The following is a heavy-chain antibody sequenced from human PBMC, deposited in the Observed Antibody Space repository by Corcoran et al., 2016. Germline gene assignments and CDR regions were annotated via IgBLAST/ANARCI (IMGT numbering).Heavy chain of an antibody. CDR3: ARRCSGASCYFDN. V-gene: IGHV3-48*02. CDR1: GFTFSDYS. CDR2: ISSSSSTI. J-gene: IGHJ4*02. D-gene: IGHD2-15*01. Sequence: EVQLVESGGGLVQPGGSLRLSCAASGFTFSDYSMNWVRQAPGKGLEWVSYISSSSSTIHYAGSVKGRFTISRDNAWDSLYLQMNSLRDEETAVYYCARRCSGASCYFDNCGQGTLVTVSS.